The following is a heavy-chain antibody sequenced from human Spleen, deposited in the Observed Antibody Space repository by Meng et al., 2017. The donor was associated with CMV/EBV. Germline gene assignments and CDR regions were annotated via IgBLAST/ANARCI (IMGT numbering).Heavy chain of an antibody. CDR1: GYTFTGYY. V-gene: IGHV1-2*02. D-gene: IGHD3-10*01. J-gene: IGHJ5*02. Sequence: ASVKVSCKASGYTFTGYYIHWVRQAPGQGLEWMGWINPNSGGTNYAQKFQGRVTMTRDTSISTTYMELNSLRSDDTAVYYCARGRMVRGEGVDPWGQGTLVTVSS. CDR2: INPNSGGT. CDR3: ARGRMVRGEGVDP.